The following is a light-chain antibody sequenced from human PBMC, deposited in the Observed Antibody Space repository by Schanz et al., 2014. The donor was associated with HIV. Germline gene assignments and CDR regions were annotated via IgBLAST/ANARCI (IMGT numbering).Light chain of an antibody. CDR1: SSDVGHYDY. CDR2: EVS. J-gene: IGLJ1*01. Sequence: QSALTQPPSASGSRGQSVTISCTGTSSDVGHYDYVSWYQQHPGKAPKLMIYEVSKRPSGVSNRFSGSKSGNTASLTISGLQAEDEADYYCCSFAGADSLFVFGIGTKLTVL. CDR3: CSFAGADSLFV. V-gene: IGLV2-8*01.